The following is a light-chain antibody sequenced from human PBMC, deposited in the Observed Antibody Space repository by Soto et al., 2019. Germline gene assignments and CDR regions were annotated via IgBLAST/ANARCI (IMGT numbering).Light chain of an antibody. Sequence: EIVLTQSPGTLSLSPGERATLSCRASQSVSSSYLAWYQQKPGQAPRLLIYGASSRATGIPDRFSGSGSGTDFTLTISRLEPEDFAVYYCQQYGSSTWTFGQGNNVEIK. V-gene: IGKV3-20*01. J-gene: IGKJ1*01. CDR3: QQYGSSTWT. CDR2: GAS. CDR1: QSVSSSY.